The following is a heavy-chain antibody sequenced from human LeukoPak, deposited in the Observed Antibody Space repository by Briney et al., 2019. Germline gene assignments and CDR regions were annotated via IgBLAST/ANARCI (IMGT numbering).Heavy chain of an antibody. D-gene: IGHD2-2*01. CDR3: ARRGYGSSSHNWFDS. CDR2: IYYSGST. CDR1: GGSISSYY. V-gene: IGHV4-59*01. J-gene: IGHJ5*01. Sequence: PSETLSLTCTVSGGSISSYYWSWIRQPPGKGLEWIGYIYYSGSTNYNPSLKSRVTISVDTSKNQFSLKLSSVTAADTAVYYCARRGYGSSSHNWFDSWGQGTLVTVSS.